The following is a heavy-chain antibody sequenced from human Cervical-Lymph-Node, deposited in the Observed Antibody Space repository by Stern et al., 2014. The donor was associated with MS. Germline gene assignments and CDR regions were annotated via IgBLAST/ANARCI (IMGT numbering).Heavy chain of an antibody. CDR2: INTKTGNS. V-gene: IGHV7-4-1*02. CDR3: ARGGGSYSGTWDDY. D-gene: IGHD3-16*01. J-gene: IGHJ4*02. Sequence: QVQLVQSGSELKKPGASVKISCKAFGYRFTRYAMNWVRQAPGQGLEWMGWINTKTGNSTYAQDFTGRFAFSLDTSDSTTFLEISGLKADDSAVYYCARGGGSYSGTWDDYWGQGTLVTVSS. CDR1: GYRFTRYA.